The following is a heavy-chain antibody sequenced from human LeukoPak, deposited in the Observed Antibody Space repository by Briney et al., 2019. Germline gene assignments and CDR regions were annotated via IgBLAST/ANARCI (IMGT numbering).Heavy chain of an antibody. CDR2: ISSSSSYI. V-gene: IGHV3-21*01. J-gene: IGHJ6*03. CDR3: ARSSILEWLPYYYYYMDV. Sequence: GGSLRLSYAASGFTFSSYSMNWVRQAPGKGLEWVSSISSSSSYIYYADSVKGRFTISRDNAKNSLYLQMNSLRAEDTAVYYCARSSILEWLPYYYYYMDVWGKGTTVTVSS. D-gene: IGHD3-3*01. CDR1: GFTFSSYS.